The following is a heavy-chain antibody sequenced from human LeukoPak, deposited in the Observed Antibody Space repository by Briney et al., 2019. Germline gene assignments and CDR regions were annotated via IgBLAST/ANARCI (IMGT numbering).Heavy chain of an antibody. J-gene: IGHJ4*02. V-gene: IGHV4-59*01. CDR1: GGSISSYY. Sequence: SETLSLTCTVSGGSISSYYWSWIRQPPGQGLEWIGYIYYSGSTNYNPSLKSRVTISVDTSKNQFSLKLSSVTAADTAVYYCARELLGDSSGYYYFDYWGQGTLVTVSS. CDR2: IYYSGST. D-gene: IGHD3-22*01. CDR3: ARELLGDSSGYYYFDY.